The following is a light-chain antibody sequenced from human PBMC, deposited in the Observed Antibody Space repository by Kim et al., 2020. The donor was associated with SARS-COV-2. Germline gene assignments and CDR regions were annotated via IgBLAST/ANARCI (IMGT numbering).Light chain of an antibody. CDR1: QDMNND. CDR2: DAS. J-gene: IGKJ5*01. CDR3: QQYDDLPIT. Sequence: SSVEDRVIITCQASQDMNNDLNWYQQKPVKAPKLLIYDASNLVTGVPSRFSGSGSGTEFTFTISSLQPEDIATYYCQQYDDLPITFGQGTRLEIK. V-gene: IGKV1-33*01.